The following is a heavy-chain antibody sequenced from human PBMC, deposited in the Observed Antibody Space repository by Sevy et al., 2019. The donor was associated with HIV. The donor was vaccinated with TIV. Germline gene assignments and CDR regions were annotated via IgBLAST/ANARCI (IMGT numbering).Heavy chain of an antibody. Sequence: GGSLRLSCAISGFTVNDKYIIWVRQAPGKGLEWVSVIFSSGSTYYAVSVKGRFTISRDNSKNTVDLQMNSVRAEDTAVYYCVSLFLSYRSGWSYFDYWGQGTLVTVSS. V-gene: IGHV3-66*02. J-gene: IGHJ4*02. CDR3: VSLFLSYRSGWSYFDY. CDR1: GFTVNDKY. CDR2: IFSSGST. D-gene: IGHD6-19*01.